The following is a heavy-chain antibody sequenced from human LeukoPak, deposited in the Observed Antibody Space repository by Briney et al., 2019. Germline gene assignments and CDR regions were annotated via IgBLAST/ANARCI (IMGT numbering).Heavy chain of an antibody. V-gene: IGHV3-43*01. CDR2: ISWDGGST. D-gene: IGHD1-26*01. J-gene: IGHJ4*02. CDR3: AKDRPYSGSHEGYFDY. Sequence: GGSLRLSCAASGFTFDDYTMHWVRQAPGRGLEWVSLISWDGGSTYYADSVKGRFTISRDNSKNSLYLQMNSLRTEDTALYYCAKDRPYSGSHEGYFDYWGQGTLVTVSS. CDR1: GFTFDDYT.